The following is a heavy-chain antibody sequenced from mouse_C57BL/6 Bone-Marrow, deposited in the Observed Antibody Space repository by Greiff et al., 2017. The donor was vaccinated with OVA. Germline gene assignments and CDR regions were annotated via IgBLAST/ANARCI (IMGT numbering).Heavy chain of an antibody. CDR1: GFTFSNYW. CDR2: IRLKSDNYAT. J-gene: IGHJ4*01. Sequence: DVKLVESGGGLVQPGGSMKLSCVASGFTFSNYWMNWVRQSPEKGLEWVAQIRLKSDNYATHYAESVKGRFTISRDDSKSSVYLQMNNLRAEDTGIYYCTGQGSNERDAMDYWGQGTSVTVSS. CDR3: TGQGSNERDAMDY. V-gene: IGHV6-3*01. D-gene: IGHD2-5*01.